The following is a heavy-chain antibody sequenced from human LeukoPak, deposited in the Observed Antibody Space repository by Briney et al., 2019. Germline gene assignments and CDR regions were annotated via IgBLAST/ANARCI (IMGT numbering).Heavy chain of an antibody. CDR1: GYTFTSHA. J-gene: IGHJ5*02. Sequence: ASVKVSCKASGYTFTSHAMNWVRQAPGQGLEWMGWINTNTGNPTYAQGFTGRFVFSLDTSVSTAYLQICSLKAEDTAVYYCAREVTMVRGVITHTNWFDPWGQGTLVTVSS. V-gene: IGHV7-4-1*01. D-gene: IGHD3-10*01. CDR3: AREVTMVRGVITHTNWFDP. CDR2: INTNTGNP.